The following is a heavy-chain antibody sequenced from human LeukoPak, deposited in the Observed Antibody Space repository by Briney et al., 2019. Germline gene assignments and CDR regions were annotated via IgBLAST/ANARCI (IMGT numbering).Heavy chain of an antibody. V-gene: IGHV1-2*02. CDR2: INPKSGDT. CDR3: ARDSHYNSGWYATDY. CDR1: GYTFTGYY. J-gene: IGHJ4*02. D-gene: IGHD6-19*01. Sequence: ASVKVSCKASGYTFTGYYIHWVRQAPGQGLEWMGWINPKSGDTRYARKFQGRVTMTRDTSISTAYMELSILRSDDTAFYYCARDSHYNSGWYATDYWGQGTLVTVSS.